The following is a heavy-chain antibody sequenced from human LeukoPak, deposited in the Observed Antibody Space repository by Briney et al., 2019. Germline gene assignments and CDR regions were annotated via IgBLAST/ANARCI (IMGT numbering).Heavy chain of an antibody. J-gene: IGHJ4*02. D-gene: IGHD3-3*01. Sequence: GGSLRLSCAASGFTFSDYGMIWVRQAPGKGLAWVSSISDNSGAIHYAESVKGRFTISRNNAKNSLYLQMNGLRAEDTAIYYCARTTYYDLPTPDYWGQGTLVTVSS. CDR1: GFTFSDYG. CDR2: ISDNSGAI. CDR3: ARTTYYDLPTPDY. V-gene: IGHV3-21*01.